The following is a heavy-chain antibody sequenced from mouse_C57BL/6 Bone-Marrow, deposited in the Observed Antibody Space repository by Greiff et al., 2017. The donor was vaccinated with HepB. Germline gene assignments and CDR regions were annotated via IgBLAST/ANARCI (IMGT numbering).Heavy chain of an antibody. D-gene: IGHD1-1*01. CDR3: RYYGSSYDYYYAMDY. J-gene: IGHJ4*01. Sequence: VHLVESGAELVRPGASVTLSCKASGYTFTDYEMHWVKQTPVHGLEWIGAIDPETGGTAYNQKFKGKAILTADKSSSTAYMELRSLTSEDSAVYYCRYYGSSYDYYYAMDYWGQGTSVTVSS. CDR1: GYTFTDYE. V-gene: IGHV1-15*01. CDR2: IDPETGGT.